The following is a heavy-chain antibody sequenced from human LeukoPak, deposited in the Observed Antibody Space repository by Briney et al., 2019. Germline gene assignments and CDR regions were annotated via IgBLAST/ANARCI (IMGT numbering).Heavy chain of an antibody. CDR3: ARDSYGGTFDY. D-gene: IGHD1-14*01. V-gene: IGHV4-61*01. CDR1: GGSVSSGSYY. Sequence: PSEPLSLTCTVSGGSVSSGSYYWSWIRQPPGKGLEWIGYIYYSGSTNYNPSLKSRVTISVDTSKNQFSLKLSSVTAADTAVYYCARDSYGGTFDYWGQGTLVTVSS. J-gene: IGHJ4*02. CDR2: IYYSGST.